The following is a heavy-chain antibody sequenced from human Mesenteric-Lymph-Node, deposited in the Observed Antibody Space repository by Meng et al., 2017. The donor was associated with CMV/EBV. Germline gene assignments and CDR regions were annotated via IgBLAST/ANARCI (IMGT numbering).Heavy chain of an antibody. Sequence: SCAASGFIFSNFSMAWVRQAPGKGLEWVANLNRDGSAQFYVDSLKGRFTVSRDNTKNSLFLEMNSLRVEDTAVYYCARNNEWTFEYWGQGALVTVSS. CDR3: ARNNEWTFEY. CDR2: LNRDGSAQ. J-gene: IGHJ4*02. D-gene: IGHD3-3*01. CDR1: GFIFSNFS. V-gene: IGHV3-7*01.